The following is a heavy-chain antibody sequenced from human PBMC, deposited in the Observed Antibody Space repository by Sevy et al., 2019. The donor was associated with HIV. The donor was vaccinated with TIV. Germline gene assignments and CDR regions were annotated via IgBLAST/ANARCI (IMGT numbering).Heavy chain of an antibody. J-gene: IGHJ4*02. D-gene: IGHD3-22*01. Sequence: ASVKVSCKVSGYRLTGLSMHWVRQAPGKGLEWMASFDPEDGETFYAQKFQGRLTLTEDTSTDTAYMGLSSLRAEDTAVYYCATTKDYYEDSGDPFDYWGQGTLVTV. CDR2: FDPEDGET. CDR1: GYRLTGLS. CDR3: ATTKDYYEDSGDPFDY. V-gene: IGHV1-24*01.